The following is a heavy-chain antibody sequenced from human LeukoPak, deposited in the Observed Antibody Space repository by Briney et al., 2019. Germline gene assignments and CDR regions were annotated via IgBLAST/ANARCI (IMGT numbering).Heavy chain of an antibody. Sequence: SETLSLTCTVSGASISSYYWSWIRQPPGKGLEWIGYIYYSGSTTYDPALKSRVTISVDTSKIQCSLKLSSVTVADTAVYCCARAKSLSAFDIWGQGTMVTVSS. CDR2: IYYSGST. J-gene: IGHJ3*02. CDR1: GASISSYY. CDR3: ARAKSLSAFDI. V-gene: IGHV4-59*01.